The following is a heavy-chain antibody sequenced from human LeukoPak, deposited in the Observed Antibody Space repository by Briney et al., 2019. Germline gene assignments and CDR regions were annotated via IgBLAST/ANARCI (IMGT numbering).Heavy chain of an antibody. D-gene: IGHD3-10*01. J-gene: IGHJ6*02. CDR2: ISSSGSTI. Sequence: GGSLRLSCAASGFTFSDYYMSWIRQAPGKGLEWVSCISSSGSTIYYADSVKGRFTISRDNAKNSLYLQMNSLRAEDTAVYYCAREGITMVRGVGAYYYYGMDVWGQGTTVTVSS. CDR1: GFTFSDYY. V-gene: IGHV3-11*01. CDR3: AREGITMVRGVGAYYYYGMDV.